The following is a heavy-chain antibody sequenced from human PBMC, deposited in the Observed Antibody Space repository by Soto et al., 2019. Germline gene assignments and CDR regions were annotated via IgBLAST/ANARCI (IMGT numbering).Heavy chain of an antibody. CDR1: GYSFTSYW. V-gene: IGHV5-51*01. D-gene: IGHD1-7*01. J-gene: IGHJ6*02. CDR3: ASNNWNYGYYYGMDV. Sequence: GESLKISCKGSGYSFTSYWIGWVRQMPGKGLEWMGIIYPGDSDTRYSPSFQGQVTISADKSISTAYLQWSSLKASDTAMYYCASNNWNYGYYYGMDVWGQGTTVTVSS. CDR2: IYPGDSDT.